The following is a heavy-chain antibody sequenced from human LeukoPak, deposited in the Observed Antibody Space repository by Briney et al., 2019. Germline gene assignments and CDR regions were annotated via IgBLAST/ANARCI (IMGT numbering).Heavy chain of an antibody. CDR2: IIPIFGTA. V-gene: IGHV1-69*05. Sequence: ASVKVSCKASGGTFSSYAISWVRQAPGQGLEWMGGIIPIFGTANYAQKFQGRVTMTTDTSTSTAYMELRSLRSDDTAVYYCAREVNDGSGGSDYWGQGTLVTVSS. J-gene: IGHJ4*02. D-gene: IGHD3-10*01. CDR3: AREVNDGSGGSDY. CDR1: GGTFSSYA.